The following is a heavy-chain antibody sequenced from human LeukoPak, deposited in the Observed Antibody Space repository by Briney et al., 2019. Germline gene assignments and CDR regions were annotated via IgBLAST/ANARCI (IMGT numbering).Heavy chain of an antibody. Sequence: ASVKVSCKASGFTFTSSAVQWVRQARGQRLEWMGRINPHSGGTNFAQKFQGRVIMTRDTSITTAYMELSRLRSDDTAVYYCARDGNYYDSSAYLNLDYWGQGTLVTVSS. CDR3: ARDGNYYDSSAYLNLDY. CDR2: INPHSGGT. J-gene: IGHJ4*02. D-gene: IGHD3-22*01. V-gene: IGHV1-2*06. CDR1: GFTFTSSA.